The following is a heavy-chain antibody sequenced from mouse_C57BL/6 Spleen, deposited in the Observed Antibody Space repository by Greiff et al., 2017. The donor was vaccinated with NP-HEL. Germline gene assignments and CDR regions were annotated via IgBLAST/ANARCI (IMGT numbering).Heavy chain of an antibody. Sequence: VQLQQPGAELVRPGSSVKLSCKASGYTFTSYWMHWVKQRPIQGLEWIGNIDPSDSETHYNQKFKDKATLTVDKSSSTAYMQLSSLTSEDSAVYYCARSYYDYDVMDYWGQGTSVTVSS. J-gene: IGHJ4*01. D-gene: IGHD2-4*01. CDR3: ARSYYDYDVMDY. V-gene: IGHV1-52*01. CDR2: IDPSDSET. CDR1: GYTFTSYW.